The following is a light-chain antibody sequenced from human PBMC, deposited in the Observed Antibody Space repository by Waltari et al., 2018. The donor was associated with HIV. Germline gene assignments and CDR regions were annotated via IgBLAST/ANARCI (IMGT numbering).Light chain of an antibody. CDR3: QQYGSSPPYS. J-gene: IGKJ2*03. CDR1: QSVSSSY. CDR2: GAS. V-gene: IGKV3-20*01. Sequence: ETVLTQSPGTLSFSPGERAPLSCRASQSVSSSYLAWYQQKPGQAPRLLIYGASSRATGIPDRFSGSGSGTDFTLTISRLEPEDFAVYYCQQYGSSPPYSFGQGTKLEIK.